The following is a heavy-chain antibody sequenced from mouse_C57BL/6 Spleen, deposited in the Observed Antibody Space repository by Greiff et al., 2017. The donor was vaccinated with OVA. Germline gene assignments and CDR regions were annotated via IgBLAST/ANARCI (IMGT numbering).Heavy chain of an antibody. D-gene: IGHD1-1*01. J-gene: IGHJ3*01. Sequence: EVQLQQSGPELVKPGASVKISCKASGYTFTDYYMNWVKQSHGKSLEWIGDINPNNGGTSYNQKFKGKATLTVDKSSSTAYMELRSLTSEDSAVYYCARGRSYYYGSSPFAYWGQGTLVTVSA. CDR3: ARGRSYYYGSSPFAY. CDR1: GYTFTDYY. V-gene: IGHV1-26*01. CDR2: INPNNGGT.